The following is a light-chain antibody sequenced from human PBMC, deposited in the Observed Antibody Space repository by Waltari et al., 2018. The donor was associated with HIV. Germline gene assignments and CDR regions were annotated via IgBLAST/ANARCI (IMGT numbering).Light chain of an antibody. CDR1: QSISSW. CDR2: KAS. V-gene: IGKV1-5*03. Sequence: DIQMTQSPSNLSASVGDRVTITCRASQSISSWLAWYQQKPGKAPKLLIYKASTLESGVPSRFSGSGSGTEFTLTISSLKPDDFATYYCQQYDSYLWTFGQGTKVE. J-gene: IGKJ1*01. CDR3: QQYDSYLWT.